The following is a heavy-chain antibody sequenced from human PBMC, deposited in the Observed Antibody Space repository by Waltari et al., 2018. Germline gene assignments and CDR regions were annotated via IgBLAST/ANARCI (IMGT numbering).Heavy chain of an antibody. J-gene: IGHJ4*02. V-gene: IGHV1-69-2*01. CDR3: ATEGRFLEWLHTFGY. Sequence: EVQLVQSGAEVKKPGATVKISCKASGYTFTDYYMHWVPQAPGTGLEWMGRVDPEDGETIYAEKFQGRVTITADTSTDTAYMELSSLRSEDTAVYYCATEGRFLEWLHTFGYWGQGTLVTVSS. CDR1: GYTFTDYY. D-gene: IGHD3-3*01. CDR2: VDPEDGET.